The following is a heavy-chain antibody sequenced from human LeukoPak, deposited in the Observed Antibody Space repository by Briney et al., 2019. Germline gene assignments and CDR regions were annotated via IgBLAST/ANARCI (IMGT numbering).Heavy chain of an antibody. Sequence: SETLSLTCTVSDDSITMYYWTWIRQPPGKGLEWIGYVDHTGSTKFNPSLSGRVSISRDTSNNFFSLRLRSVTAADTAVYFCARGRVSSSTWYSTYYYFFYMDFWGKGTTVTVSS. CDR1: DDSITMYY. CDR3: ARGRVSSSTWYSTYYYFFYMDF. J-gene: IGHJ6*03. D-gene: IGHD4-11*01. CDR2: VDHTGST. V-gene: IGHV4-59*01.